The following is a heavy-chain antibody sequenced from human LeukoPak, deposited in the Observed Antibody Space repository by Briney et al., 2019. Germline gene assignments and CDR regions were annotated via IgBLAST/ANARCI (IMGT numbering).Heavy chain of an antibody. J-gene: IGHJ4*02. Sequence: PGGSLRLSCAAAGFTFSSYSMNWVRQAPGKGLEWVSAISGSGGSTYYADSVKGRFTISRDNSKNTLYLQMNSLRAEDTAVYYCAKGETYYYGSGSYYPLDYYFDYWGQGTLVTVSS. V-gene: IGHV3-23*01. CDR2: ISGSGGST. D-gene: IGHD3-10*01. CDR1: GFTFSSYS. CDR3: AKGETYYYGSGSYYPLDYYFDY.